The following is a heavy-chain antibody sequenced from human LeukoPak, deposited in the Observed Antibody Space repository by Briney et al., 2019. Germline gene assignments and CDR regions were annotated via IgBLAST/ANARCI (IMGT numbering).Heavy chain of an antibody. Sequence: SETLSLTCTVSGASVSSHYWSWVRQSPEKGLEWIAYIYYSDSTNYNPSLQSRATTSRDTSRNEVYLKMTSVTAADTAVYYCARHDYFEYFQNWGQGTVVTVSS. CDR2: IYYSDST. CDR3: ARHDYFEYFQN. CDR1: GASVSSHY. J-gene: IGHJ1*01. D-gene: IGHD2/OR15-2a*01. V-gene: IGHV4-59*08.